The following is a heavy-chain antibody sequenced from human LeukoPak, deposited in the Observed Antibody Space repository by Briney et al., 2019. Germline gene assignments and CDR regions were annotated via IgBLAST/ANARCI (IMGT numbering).Heavy chain of an antibody. J-gene: IGHJ4*02. CDR2: IYSGGTS. Sequence: PGGSLRLSCAATGFTVSSNYMSWVRQAPGKGLEWVSIIYSGGTSYYADSVKGRFTISRDNSKNTLYLQMNSLRVEDTAVYYCAKEGSGWLFDYWGQGTLVTVSS. D-gene: IGHD6-19*01. CDR1: GFTVSSNY. V-gene: IGHV3-53*05. CDR3: AKEGSGWLFDY.